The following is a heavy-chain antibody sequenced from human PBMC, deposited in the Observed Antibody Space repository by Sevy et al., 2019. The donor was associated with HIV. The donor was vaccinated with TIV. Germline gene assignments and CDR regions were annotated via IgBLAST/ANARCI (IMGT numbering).Heavy chain of an antibody. Sequence: SETLSLTCAVYGGSFSGYYWSWIRQPPGKGLEWIGEINHSGRTNYNPSLKSRVTISVDTSKNQFSLKLSSVTAADTAVYYCARDGPALERRGPFDYWGQRTLVTVSS. CDR1: GGSFSGYY. CDR2: INHSGRT. J-gene: IGHJ4*02. V-gene: IGHV4-34*01. D-gene: IGHD1-1*01. CDR3: ARDGPALERRGPFDY.